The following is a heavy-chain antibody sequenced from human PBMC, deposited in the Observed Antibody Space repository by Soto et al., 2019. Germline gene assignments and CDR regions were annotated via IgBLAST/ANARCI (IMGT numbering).Heavy chain of an antibody. CDR2: ISAYNGNT. D-gene: IGHD2-15*01. V-gene: IGHV1-18*01. J-gene: IGHJ5*02. CDR1: GYTFSSYS. CDR3: ARGGSPGGWFDP. Sequence: QVQLVQSGAEVKKPEASVKVSCKASGYTFSSYSMSWVRQAPGQGLEWMGWISAYNGNTNYAQNLQGRVTVTADTSTSTAYMELRSLRSDDTAVYYCARGGSPGGWFDPWGQGTLVTVSS.